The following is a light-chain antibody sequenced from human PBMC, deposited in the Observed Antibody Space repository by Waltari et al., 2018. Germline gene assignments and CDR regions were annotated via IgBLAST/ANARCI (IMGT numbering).Light chain of an antibody. CDR1: RANIGADYD. V-gene: IGLV1-40*03. CDR3: STWDRSLGIRL. J-gene: IGLJ2*01. Sequence: QSVLTQPPSASGAPGQRVTISCTGSRANIGADYDVSWYQQFPGTAPKLVIYETNKRPSGLSDRFSGSKSGASASLIITGVRSEYEADYYCSTWDRSLGIRLFGGGTRLTVL. CDR2: ETN.